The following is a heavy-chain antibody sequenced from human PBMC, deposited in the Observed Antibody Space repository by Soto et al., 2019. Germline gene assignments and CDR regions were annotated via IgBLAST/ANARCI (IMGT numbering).Heavy chain of an antibody. Sequence: EMQLVESGGGLVNPGGSLRLSCAASGLIVNNNYMNWVRQAPGKGLEWVSVIHSGNSASYADSVMGRFTISRHNSKNMVYLQMNSLRAEDTAVYYCARDPGYCSGGICYRYMDVWGKGTTVTFSS. J-gene: IGHJ6*03. CDR2: IHSGNSA. V-gene: IGHV3-53*04. D-gene: IGHD2-15*01. CDR3: ARDPGYCSGGICYRYMDV. CDR1: GLIVNNNY.